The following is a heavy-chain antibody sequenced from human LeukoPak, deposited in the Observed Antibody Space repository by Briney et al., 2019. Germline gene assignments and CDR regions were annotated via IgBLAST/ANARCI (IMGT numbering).Heavy chain of an antibody. V-gene: IGHV4-34*01. J-gene: IGHJ5*02. CDR2: INHSGST. CDR1: GGSFSGYY. Sequence: SETLSLTCAVYGGSFSGYYWSWIRQPPGKGLEWIGEINHSGSTNYNPSLKSRVTISVDTSKNQFSLKLSSVTAADTAVYYCARGNIVVVPAAETNWFDPWCQGTLVTVSS. D-gene: IGHD2-2*01. CDR3: ARGNIVVVPAAETNWFDP.